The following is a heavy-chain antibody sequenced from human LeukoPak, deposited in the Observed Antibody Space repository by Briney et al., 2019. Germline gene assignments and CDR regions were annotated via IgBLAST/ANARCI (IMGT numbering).Heavy chain of an antibody. CDR3: ARDHVEGDYGGNFDY. CDR2: IIPILGIA. CDR1: GVTFSIYT. J-gene: IGHJ4*02. V-gene: IGHV1-69*04. Sequence: GASVKFSCKASGVTFSIYTISWVRQAPGQGLEWMGRIIPILGIANYEKKFQGRVTITADKSTSTAYMELSSMRTEDTAVYYCARDHVEGDYGGNFDYWGQGTLVTVSS. D-gene: IGHD4-23*01.